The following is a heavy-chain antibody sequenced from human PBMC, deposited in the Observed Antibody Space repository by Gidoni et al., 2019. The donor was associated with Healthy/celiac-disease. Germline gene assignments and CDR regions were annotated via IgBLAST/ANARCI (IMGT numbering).Heavy chain of an antibody. CDR1: GGSFSGYY. Sequence: QVQLQQWGAGLLKPSETLSLTCAVYGGSFSGYYWSWIRQPPGKGLEWIGEINHSGSTNYNPSLKSRVTISVDTSKNQFSLKLSSVTAADTAVYYCARGELFGPRSFSYWGQGTLVTVSS. J-gene: IGHJ4*02. D-gene: IGHD3-10*02. V-gene: IGHV4-34*01. CDR2: INHSGST. CDR3: ARGELFGPRSFSY.